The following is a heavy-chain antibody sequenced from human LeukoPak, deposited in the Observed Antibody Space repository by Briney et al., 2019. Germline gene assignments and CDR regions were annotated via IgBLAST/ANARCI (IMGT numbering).Heavy chain of an antibody. CDR1: GFPLSNYA. D-gene: IGHD2-15*01. CDR3: AKGLQYCSGGSCYGGFDS. CDR2: FFCSGGST. J-gene: IGHJ4*02. Sequence: GGSLELPFSASGFPLSNYAMSLVRQAPGKGLELVLTFFCSGGSTYYADSVKGRFTISRDNSKNTLYLQMNSLRAEDTAVYYCAKGLQYCSGGSCYGGFDSWGQGTLVTVSS. V-gene: IGHV3-23*01.